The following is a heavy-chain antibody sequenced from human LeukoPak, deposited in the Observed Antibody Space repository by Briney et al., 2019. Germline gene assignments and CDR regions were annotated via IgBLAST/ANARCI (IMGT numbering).Heavy chain of an antibody. J-gene: IGHJ4*02. D-gene: IGHD3-10*01. CDR3: ASPPDYYGSGSYLMYQDY. CDR1: GFTFSTYN. V-gene: IGHV3-21*01. CDR2: ISSSSSYI. Sequence: PGGSLRLSCAASGFTFSTYNMNWVRQAPGKGLEWVSSISSSSSYIYYADSVKGRFTISRDNAKNSLYLQMNSLRAEDTAVYYCASPPDYYGSGSYLMYQDYWGQGTLVIVSS.